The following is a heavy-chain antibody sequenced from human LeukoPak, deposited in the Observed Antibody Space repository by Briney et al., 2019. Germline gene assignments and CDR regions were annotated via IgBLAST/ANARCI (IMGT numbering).Heavy chain of an antibody. D-gene: IGHD3-16*01. Sequence: PGGSLRLSCAASGFTFSSYAMHWVRQGPGKGLEYVSGISGNGGSTYYANSVKGRFTISRDNSKNTLYLQMGSLRAEDTAVYYCSREIIMTPVQSDAFDIWGQGTRVAVSS. J-gene: IGHJ3*02. V-gene: IGHV3-64*01. CDR2: ISGNGGST. CDR1: GFTFSSYA. CDR3: SREIIMTPVQSDAFDI.